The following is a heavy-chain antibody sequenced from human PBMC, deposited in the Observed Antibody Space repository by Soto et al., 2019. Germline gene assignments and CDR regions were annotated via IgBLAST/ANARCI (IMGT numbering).Heavy chain of an antibody. D-gene: IGHD3-16*01. Sequence: GGSLRLSCVASGFTFSTSDMHWVRQAPGKGLEWVAMISYDERNIYYADSVKGRFSVSRDNTKNTLFLHMNSLRAEDTAVYFCAKLVDKSLADYWGQGALVTVSS. V-gene: IGHV3-30*18. J-gene: IGHJ4*02. CDR3: AKLVDKSLADY. CDR2: ISYDERNI. CDR1: GFTFSTSD.